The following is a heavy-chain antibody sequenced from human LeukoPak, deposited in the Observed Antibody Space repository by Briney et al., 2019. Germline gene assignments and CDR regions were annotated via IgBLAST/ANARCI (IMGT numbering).Heavy chain of an antibody. J-gene: IGHJ4*02. CDR2: IYYSGST. CDR3: ARGGYGSGSYYNE. Sequence: SETLSLTCTVSGGSIGSYYWSWIRQPPGKGLEWIGYIYYSGSTNYNPSLKSRVTISVDTSKNQFSLKLSSVTAADTAVYYCARGGYGSGSYYNEWGQGTLVTVSS. V-gene: IGHV4-59*01. D-gene: IGHD3-10*01. CDR1: GGSIGSYY.